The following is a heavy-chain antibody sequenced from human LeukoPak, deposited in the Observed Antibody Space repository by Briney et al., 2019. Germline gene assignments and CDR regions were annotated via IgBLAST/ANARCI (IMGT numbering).Heavy chain of an antibody. CDR3: ASWNWFDP. CDR1: GFTFSSYG. CDR2: ISGSGGST. Sequence: GGSLRLSCAASGFTFSSYGMSGGRQAPGKGRQGVSAISGSGGSTYYADSVKGRFTISRGNSKNTLYLQMNSLRAEDTAVYYCASWNWFDPWGEGTLVTVSS. V-gene: IGHV3-23*01. J-gene: IGHJ5*02.